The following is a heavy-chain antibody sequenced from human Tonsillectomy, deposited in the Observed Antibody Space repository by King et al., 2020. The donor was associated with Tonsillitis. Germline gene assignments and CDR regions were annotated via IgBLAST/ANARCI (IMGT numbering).Heavy chain of an antibody. J-gene: IGHJ4*02. Sequence: QLVQSGGGLVQPGGSLRLSCSASGFTFSSYWMTWARQAPGKGLEWVANIKQDGSEKYYVDSVKGRFTISRDNTKKSLYLQMNSLRVEDTAVYYCARDLRGYSYGYSFFDYWGQGTLVTVSS. CDR1: GFTFSSYW. V-gene: IGHV3-7*01. CDR2: IKQDGSEK. D-gene: IGHD5-18*01. CDR3: ARDLRGYSYGYSFFDY.